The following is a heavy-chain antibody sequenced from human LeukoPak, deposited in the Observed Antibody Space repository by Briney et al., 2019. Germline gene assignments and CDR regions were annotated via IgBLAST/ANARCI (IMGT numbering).Heavy chain of an antibody. CDR1: GFTFDDYA. D-gene: IGHD6-19*01. CDR2: ISGDGGST. CDR3: AKVSPTRLVASSGWLELGY. Sequence: GGSLRLSCAASGFTFDDYAMHWVRQVPGKALEWVSLISGDGGSTYYADSVKGRFTISRDNSKNSLYLQMNSLRTEDTALYYCAKVSPTRLVASSGWLELGYWGQGTLVTVSS. J-gene: IGHJ4*02. V-gene: IGHV3-43*02.